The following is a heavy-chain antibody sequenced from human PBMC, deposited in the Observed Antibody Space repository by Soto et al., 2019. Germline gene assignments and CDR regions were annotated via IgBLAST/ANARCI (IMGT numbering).Heavy chain of an antibody. D-gene: IGHD6-13*01. CDR3: AKGIAAAGTLV. CDR1: GFTFSSYG. CDR2: ISYDGSNK. J-gene: IGHJ4*02. Sequence: QVQLVESGGGVVQTGRSLRLSCAASGFTFSSYGMHWVRQAPGKGLEWVAVISYDGSNKYYADSVKGRFTISRDNSKNTLYLQMNSLRAEDTAVYYCAKGIAAAGTLVWGQGTLVTVSS. V-gene: IGHV3-30*18.